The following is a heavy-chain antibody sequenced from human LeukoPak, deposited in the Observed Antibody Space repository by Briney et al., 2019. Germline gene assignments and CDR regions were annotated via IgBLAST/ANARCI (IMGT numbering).Heavy chain of an antibody. V-gene: IGHV3-74*01. J-gene: IGHJ3*02. CDR1: GFTFSNYW. CDR2: IRTDGMET. Sequence: GGSLRLSCAASGFTFSNYWMHWVRQVPGKGLVWVSRIRTDGMETSYADSVKGRFTISRDNAKNTLYLQMNSLRAEDTAVYFCARVMSGYYVALDIWGQGTMVTVSS. CDR3: ARVMSGYYVALDI. D-gene: IGHD3-3*01.